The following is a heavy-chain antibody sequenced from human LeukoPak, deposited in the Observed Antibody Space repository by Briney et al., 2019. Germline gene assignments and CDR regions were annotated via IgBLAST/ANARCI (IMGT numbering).Heavy chain of an antibody. CDR1: GFTFSSYG. D-gene: IGHD1-26*01. J-gene: IGHJ4*02. Sequence: GGSLRLSCAASGFTFSSYGMHWVRQAPGKGLEGVAVIWYDGSNKYYADSVKGRFTISRDNSKNTLYLQMNSLRAEDTAVYYCAKSGEWEPTDLDYWGQGTLVTVSS. V-gene: IGHV3-33*06. CDR3: AKSGEWEPTDLDY. CDR2: IWYDGSNK.